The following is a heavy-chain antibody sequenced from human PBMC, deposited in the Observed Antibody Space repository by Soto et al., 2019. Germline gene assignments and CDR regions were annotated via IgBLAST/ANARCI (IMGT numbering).Heavy chain of an antibody. J-gene: IGHJ6*02. Sequence: ASVKVSCKASGGTFTSYDINWVRQATGQGLEWMGWMNPNSGNTGYAQKFQGRVTMTRNTSISTAYMELSSLRSEDTAVYCARRGYSSSWYYYYYYGMDVWGQGTTVTVSS. CDR2: MNPNSGNT. CDR1: GGTFTSYD. CDR3: ARRGYSSSWYYYYYYGMDV. V-gene: IGHV1-8*01. D-gene: IGHD6-13*01.